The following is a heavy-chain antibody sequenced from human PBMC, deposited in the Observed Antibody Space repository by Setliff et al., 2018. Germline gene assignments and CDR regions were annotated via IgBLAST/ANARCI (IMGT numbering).Heavy chain of an antibody. J-gene: IGHJ4*02. CDR3: ASLPYYFDF. CDR1: GFIFSSYW. Sequence: LRLSCAASGFIFSSYWMNWVRQAPGKGLEWVATINQDGSGKYYVDSVKGRFTISRDNAKNSLYLQMNSLRAEDTATYYCASLPYYFDFWGQGAQVTVSS. V-gene: IGHV3-7*01. CDR2: INQDGSGK.